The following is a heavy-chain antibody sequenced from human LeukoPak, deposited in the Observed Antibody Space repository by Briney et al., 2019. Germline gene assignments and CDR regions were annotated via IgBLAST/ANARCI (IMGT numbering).Heavy chain of an antibody. D-gene: IGHD6-13*01. CDR1: GYSISSGYY. Sequence: SETLSLTCTVSGYSISSGYYWGWIRQPPGKGLEWIGSIYHSGSTYYNPSLKSRVTISVDTSKNQFSLKLSSVTAADTAVYYCARRYSSSWYYYYYYMDVWGKGTTVTISS. CDR3: ARRYSSSWYYYYYYMDV. V-gene: IGHV4-38-2*02. J-gene: IGHJ6*03. CDR2: IYHSGST.